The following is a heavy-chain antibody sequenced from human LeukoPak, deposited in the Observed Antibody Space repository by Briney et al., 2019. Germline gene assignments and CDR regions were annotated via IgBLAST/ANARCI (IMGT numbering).Heavy chain of an antibody. V-gene: IGHV3-9*01. CDR1: GFTFDDYA. J-gene: IGHJ4*02. CDR3: AKDIGGYGFDFDY. CDR2: ISWNSGSI. D-gene: IGHD4-17*01. Sequence: PGGSLRLSCAASGFTFDDYAMHWVRQAPGKGLEWVSGISWNSGSIGYADSVKGRFTISRDNAKNSLCLQMNSLRAEDTALYYCAKDIGGYGFDFDYWGQGTLVTVSS.